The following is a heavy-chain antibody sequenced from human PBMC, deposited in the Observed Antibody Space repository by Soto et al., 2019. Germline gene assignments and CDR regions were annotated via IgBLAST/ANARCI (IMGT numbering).Heavy chain of an antibody. CDR2: VYYTGST. CDR3: VRTAREGAVAPHWFDR. J-gene: IGHJ5*02. Sequence: PSETLSLTCTVPVASIRSTDYYWSWIRQAPGKGLEWIGYVYYTGSTYYNPSLMSRLTISVDTSKNQFSLKLTSVTAAETAVYYCVRTAREGAVAPHWFDRWGQGTQVTVSS. D-gene: IGHD2-21*02. V-gene: IGHV4-30-4*01. CDR1: VASIRSTDYY.